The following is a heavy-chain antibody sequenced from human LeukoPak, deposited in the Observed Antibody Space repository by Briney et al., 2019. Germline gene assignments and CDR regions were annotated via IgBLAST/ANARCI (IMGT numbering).Heavy chain of an antibody. CDR1: GGSFSGYY. Sequence: SETLSLTCAVYGGSFSGYYWSWIRQPPGKGLEWIGEINHSGSTNYNPSLKSRVTISVDTSKNQFSLKLSSVTAADTAVYCCARRGTVTTSPANWFDPWGQGTLVTVSS. CDR3: ARRGTVTTSPANWFDP. J-gene: IGHJ5*02. CDR2: INHSGST. V-gene: IGHV4-34*01. D-gene: IGHD4-17*01.